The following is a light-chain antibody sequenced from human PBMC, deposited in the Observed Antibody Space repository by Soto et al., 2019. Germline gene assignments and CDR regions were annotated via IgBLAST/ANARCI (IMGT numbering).Light chain of an antibody. CDR3: QQRTNWPIT. CDR2: DAS. J-gene: IGKJ5*01. V-gene: IGKV3-11*01. CDR1: QNVYTY. Sequence: EIVLTQSPATLSLSPGERATLSCRASQNVYTYLTWYQQKPGQAPRLLIYDASNRATGIPARFSASGSGTDFTLTISSLEPEDFAVYYCQQRTNWPITFGQGTRLEI.